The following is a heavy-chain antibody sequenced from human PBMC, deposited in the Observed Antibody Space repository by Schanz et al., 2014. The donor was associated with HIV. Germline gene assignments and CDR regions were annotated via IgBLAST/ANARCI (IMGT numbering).Heavy chain of an antibody. V-gene: IGHV3-33*06. J-gene: IGHJ4*02. CDR3: AKWGDGYCTGGSCGGIFDS. Sequence: QVQLVESGGGVVQPGRSLRLSCAASGFSFSSHGMHWVRQPPGKGLEWVSYIWYDGSKTYYVDSVKGRFTISRDNSKNTLYLQMNSLRDEDTAVYYCAKWGDGYCTGGSCGGIFDSWGQGILVTVSS. CDR2: IWYDGSKT. CDR1: GFSFSSHG. D-gene: IGHD2-15*01.